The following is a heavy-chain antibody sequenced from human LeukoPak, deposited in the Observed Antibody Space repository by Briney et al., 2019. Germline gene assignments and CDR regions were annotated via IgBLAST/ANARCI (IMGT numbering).Heavy chain of an antibody. J-gene: IGHJ4*02. V-gene: IGHV1-24*01. CDR3: ASGFSSLITPFRY. Sequence: GASVKVSCKVSGYSLSELPMHWVRQAPGKGLEWMGGFDPENGETIYAQKFRGRVTVTGDTSTDTAYLELRSLRSEDTAVYYCASGFSSLITPFRYWGQGTQVTVSS. CDR2: FDPENGET. CDR1: GYSLSELP. D-gene: IGHD4-23*01.